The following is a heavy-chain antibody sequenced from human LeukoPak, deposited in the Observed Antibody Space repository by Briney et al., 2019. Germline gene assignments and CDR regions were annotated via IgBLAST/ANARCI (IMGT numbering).Heavy chain of an antibody. J-gene: IGHJ5*02. CDR2: ISYDGSNK. Sequence: GGSLRLSCAASGFTFSSYAMHWVRQAPGKGLEWVAVISYDGSNKYYADSVKGRFTISRDNSKNTLYLQMNSLRAEDTAVYYCARANDSSGYYYDWFDPWGQGTLVTVSS. CDR3: ARANDSSGYYYDWFDP. D-gene: IGHD3-22*01. V-gene: IGHV3-30*04. CDR1: GFTFSSYA.